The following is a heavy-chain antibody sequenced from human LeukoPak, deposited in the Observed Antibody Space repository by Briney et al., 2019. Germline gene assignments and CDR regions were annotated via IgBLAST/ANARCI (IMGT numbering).Heavy chain of an antibody. CDR2: IIPIFGTA. Sequence: SVKVSCKASGGTFSSYAISWVRQAPGQGLEWMGGIIPIFGTANYAQKFQGRVTITTDESTSTAYMELSSLRSEDTAVYYCARGLGTYWGKDFLNWFDPWGQGTLVTVSS. CDR1: GGTFSSYA. D-gene: IGHD7-27*01. V-gene: IGHV1-69*05. J-gene: IGHJ5*02. CDR3: ARGLGTYWGKDFLNWFDP.